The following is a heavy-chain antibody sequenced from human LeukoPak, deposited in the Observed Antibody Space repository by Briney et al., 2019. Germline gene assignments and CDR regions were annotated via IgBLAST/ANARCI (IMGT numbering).Heavy chain of an antibody. V-gene: IGHV3-66*01. CDR2: IYSGGST. CDR3: SLLGIVVVVAATPGDY. D-gene: IGHD2-15*01. CDR1: GFTVSTNY. J-gene: IGHJ4*02. Sequence: PGGSLRLSCAASGFTVSTNYMSWVRQAPGKGLEWVSVIYSGGSTDYADSVKGRFTISRDNSKNTLYLQMNSLRAEDTAVYYCSLLGIVVVVAATPGDYWGQGTLVTVSS.